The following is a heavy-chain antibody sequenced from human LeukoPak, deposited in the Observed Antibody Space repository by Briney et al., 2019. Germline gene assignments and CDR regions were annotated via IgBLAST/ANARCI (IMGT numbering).Heavy chain of an antibody. D-gene: IGHD3-9*01. J-gene: IGHJ6*02. CDR2: MNSDGSST. Sequence: PGGSLRLSCAASGFTFSSYWMHWVRQGPGKGLVWVSRMNSDGSSTSYADSVKGRFTISRDNAKNTLYLQMNSLRAEDTAVYYCAAEGDEILTGYTVVVWGQDTTVTVSS. V-gene: IGHV3-74*01. CDR1: GFTFSSYW. CDR3: AAEGDEILTGYTVVV.